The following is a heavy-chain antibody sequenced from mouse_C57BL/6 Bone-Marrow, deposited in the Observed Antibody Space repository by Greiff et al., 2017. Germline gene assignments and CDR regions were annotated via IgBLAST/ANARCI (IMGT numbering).Heavy chain of an antibody. V-gene: IGHV1-74*01. CDR1: GYTFTSYW. D-gene: IGHD1-3*01. CDR2: IHPSDSDT. Sequence: QVQLQQPGAELVKPGASVKVSCKASGYTFTSYWMHWVKQRPGQGLEWIGRIHPSDSDTNYNQKFKGKATLTVDKSSRTAYMQLSSLTSEDSAVYYCAILYPPDYYFDYWGQGTTLTVSS. CDR3: AILYPPDYYFDY. J-gene: IGHJ2*01.